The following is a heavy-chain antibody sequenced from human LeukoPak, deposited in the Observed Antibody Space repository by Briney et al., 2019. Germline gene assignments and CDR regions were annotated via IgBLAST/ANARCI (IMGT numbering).Heavy chain of an antibody. D-gene: IGHD3-22*01. J-gene: IGHJ4*02. V-gene: IGHV3-23*01. CDR3: AKAPNYYDSSGYGDYFDY. CDR2: ISYSGSRT. Sequence: PWGALRLSCVASGFIFSRDAMNWVRQAAGRGLEGVSGISYSGSRTFYADSVKGRFTISRDNSKNTLYLQMNSLRVEDTALYYCAKAPNYYDSSGYGDYFDYWGQGSLVTVSS. CDR1: GFIFSRDA.